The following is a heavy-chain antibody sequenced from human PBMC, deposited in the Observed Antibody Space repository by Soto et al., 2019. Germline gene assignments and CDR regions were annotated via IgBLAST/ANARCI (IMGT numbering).Heavy chain of an antibody. V-gene: IGHV3-30*03. CDR3: AVVPGIVAPHAHGDFDS. D-gene: IGHD5-12*01. CDR2: ISYDGSNK. CDR1: GFTFSSYG. J-gene: IGHJ4*02. Sequence: GGSLRLSCAASGFTFSSYGMHWVRQAPGKGLEWVAVISYDGSNKYYADSVKGRFTISRDNSKNTLYLQMNSLRAEDTAVYYCAVVPGIVAPHAHGDFDSWGQGTLVTVSS.